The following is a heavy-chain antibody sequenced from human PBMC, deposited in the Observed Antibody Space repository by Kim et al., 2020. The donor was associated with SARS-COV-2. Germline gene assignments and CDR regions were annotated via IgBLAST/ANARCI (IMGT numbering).Heavy chain of an antibody. V-gene: IGHV3-30*04. D-gene: IGHD1-26*01. CDR3: ARGRGGSYFGAFDY. CDR1: GFTFSSYA. J-gene: IGHJ4*02. Sequence: GSLRLSCAASGFTFSSYAMHWVRQAPGKGLEWVAVISYDGSNKYYVDSVKGRFTISRDNSKNTLYLQMNSLRAEDTAVYYCARGRGGSYFGAFDYWGQGTLVTVSS. CDR2: ISYDGSNK.